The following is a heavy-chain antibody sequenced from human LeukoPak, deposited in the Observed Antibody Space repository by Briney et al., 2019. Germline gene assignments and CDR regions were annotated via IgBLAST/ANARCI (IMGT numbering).Heavy chain of an antibody. J-gene: IGHJ4*02. CDR2: IKQDGSEK. Sequence: GGSLRLSCAASGFTFSSYWMSWVRQAPGKGLEWVANIKQDGSEKYYVDSVKGRFTISRDNAKNSLYLQMNSLRAEDTAVYYCARVMRYSDFWSGYYPRHFDYWGQGTLVTVSS. CDR3: ARVMRYSDFWSGYYPRHFDY. D-gene: IGHD3-3*01. CDR1: GFTFSSYW. V-gene: IGHV3-7*01.